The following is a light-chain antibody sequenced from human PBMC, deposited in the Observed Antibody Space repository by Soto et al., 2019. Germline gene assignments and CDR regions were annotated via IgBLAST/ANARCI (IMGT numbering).Light chain of an antibody. Sequence: DIVMTQSPDSLAVSLGERATINCKSSQTVLYNSNNKNYLAWYQQRPGQPPKLLISWASTRESGVPDRFSGSGSGTDFTLTLTSRQAEDVAIYYCQQYYSTPRTFGQGTKVEI. V-gene: IGKV4-1*01. CDR3: QQYYSTPRT. CDR2: WAS. J-gene: IGKJ1*01. CDR1: QTVLYNSNNKNY.